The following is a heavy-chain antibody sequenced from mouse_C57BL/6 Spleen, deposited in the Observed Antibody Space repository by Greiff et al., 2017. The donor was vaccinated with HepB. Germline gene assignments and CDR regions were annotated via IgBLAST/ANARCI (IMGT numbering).Heavy chain of an antibody. CDR3: ARNDDYGNYSARFAY. Sequence: VQLQQSGAELMKPGASVKLSCKASGYTFTGYWIEWVKQRPGHGLEWIGEILTGSGSTNYNEKLKGKATITADTSTNTAYMQLSSLTTEDSAIYCCARNDDYGNYSARFAYWGQGTLVTVSA. CDR2: ILTGSGST. V-gene: IGHV1-9*01. J-gene: IGHJ3*01. D-gene: IGHD2-1*01. CDR1: GYTFTGYW.